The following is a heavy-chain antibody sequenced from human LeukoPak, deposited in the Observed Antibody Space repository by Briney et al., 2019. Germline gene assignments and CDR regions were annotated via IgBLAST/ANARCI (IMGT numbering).Heavy chain of an antibody. CDR3: ARAPCSGGSCPYWYFDL. Sequence: SETLSLTCTVSGGSISSSSYYWGWIRQPPGKGLEWIGYIYYSGSTNYNPSLKSRVTTSVDTSKNQFSLKLSSVTAADTAVYYCARAPCSGGSCPYWYFDLWGRGTLVTVSS. J-gene: IGHJ2*01. CDR1: GGSISSSSYY. V-gene: IGHV4-61*05. CDR2: IYYSGST. D-gene: IGHD2-15*01.